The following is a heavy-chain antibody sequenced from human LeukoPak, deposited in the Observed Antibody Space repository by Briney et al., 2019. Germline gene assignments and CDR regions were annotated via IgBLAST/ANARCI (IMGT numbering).Heavy chain of an antibody. CDR3: ARDPGTTQTLHDAFDI. Sequence: GGSLRLSCAAPRFTFSTYSMNWVRQAPGKGLEWVSFISTSSSYIYYADSVKGRFTISRDNARNSLYLQMNSLRAEDTAVYYCARDPGTTQTLHDAFDIWGQGTMVTVSS. CDR1: RFTFSTYS. V-gene: IGHV3-21*01. J-gene: IGHJ3*02. CDR2: ISTSSSYI. D-gene: IGHD1-7*01.